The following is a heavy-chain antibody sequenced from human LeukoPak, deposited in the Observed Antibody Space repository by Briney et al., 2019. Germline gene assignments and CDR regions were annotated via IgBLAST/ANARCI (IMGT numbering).Heavy chain of an antibody. CDR3: AKDNYYGSSAVIDY. V-gene: IGHV3-74*01. D-gene: IGHD3-22*01. J-gene: IGHJ4*02. CDR2: INGDGSST. Sequence: GGSLRLSCTASEFTFSSYWMHWVRQPPGKGLVWVSRINGDGSSTSYADAVKGRFTISRDNSKNTLYLQMNSLRAGVTAAFYCAKDNYYGSSAVIDYWGQGTLVTVSS. CDR1: EFTFSSYW.